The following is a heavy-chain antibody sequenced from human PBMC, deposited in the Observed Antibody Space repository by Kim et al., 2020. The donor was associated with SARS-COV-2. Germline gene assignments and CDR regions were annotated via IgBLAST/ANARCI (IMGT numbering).Heavy chain of an antibody. CDR2: T. D-gene: IGHD3-10*01. Sequence: TDYADSGKGRFTISRDNSKSTLYLQMNSLRAEDTAVYYGAKYYLGAWFDPWGQGTLVTVSS. V-gene: IGHV3-23*01. J-gene: IGHJ5*02. CDR3: AKYYLGAWFDP.